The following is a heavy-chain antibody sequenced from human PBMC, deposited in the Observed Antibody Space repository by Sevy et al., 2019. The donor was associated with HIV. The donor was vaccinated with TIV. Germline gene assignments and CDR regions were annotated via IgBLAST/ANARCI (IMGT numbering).Heavy chain of an antibody. CDR1: GLIFSDYNY. J-gene: IGHJ3*02. Sequence: GGSLRLSCAASGLIFSDYNYIIRIRQSPGKGLEWVTYISSSGTKYYRESVKGRFTVSRDNAKNSLYLQMNSLRVEDTALYYCVSPPKRCTSTSCPFDAFYMWGQRTMVTVSS. V-gene: IGHV3-11*01. D-gene: IGHD2-2*01. CDR3: VSPPKRCTSTSCPFDAFYM. CDR2: ISSSGTK.